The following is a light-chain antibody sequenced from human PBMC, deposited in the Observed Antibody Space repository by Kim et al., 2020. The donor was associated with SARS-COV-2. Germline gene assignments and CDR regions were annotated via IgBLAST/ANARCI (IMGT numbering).Light chain of an antibody. CDR2: SEN. J-gene: IGLJ3*02. CDR1: SANIGRRP. Sequence: GDMVTISCSGGSANIGRRPVNWYQQLPCTAPKLLIYSENQPPSGVPDRFAGSTSGTSDSLAIGELQSEEEAEYYCAAWDDSLNAVLFGGGTRLTVL. V-gene: IGLV1-44*01. CDR3: AAWDDSLNAVL.